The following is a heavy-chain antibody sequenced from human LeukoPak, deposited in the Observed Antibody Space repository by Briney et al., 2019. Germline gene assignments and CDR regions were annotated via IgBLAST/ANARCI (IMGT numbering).Heavy chain of an antibody. CDR3: ARAGYCSDTRCYPPEDF. CDR1: GYTFTNHY. V-gene: IGHV1-46*01. D-gene: IGHD2-2*01. J-gene: IGHJ4*02. CDR2: INPSGGSI. Sequence: GASVKVSCKASGYTFTNHYMHWVRQAPGQGLEWMGMINPSGGSITYSQKFQGRVTMTGDMSTSTFYMDLSSLKYEDTAVYYCARAGYCSDTRCYPPEDFWGQGTLVTVSS.